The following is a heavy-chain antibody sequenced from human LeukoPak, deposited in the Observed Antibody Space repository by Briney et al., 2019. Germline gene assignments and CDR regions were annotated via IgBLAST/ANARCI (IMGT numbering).Heavy chain of an antibody. CDR2: IKSRADGGTT. CDR1: GFTFSDYW. V-gene: IGHV3-15*05. Sequence: GGSLTLSCPASGFTFSDYWMSWVRQAPGQGLEWVGRIKSRADGGTTGYAAPVEGRFSISRDDSENTLYLQMNSLQIDDTALYYCLIFPGRWGQGTLVTVSS. J-gene: IGHJ4*02. CDR3: LIFPGR. D-gene: IGHD3-3*01.